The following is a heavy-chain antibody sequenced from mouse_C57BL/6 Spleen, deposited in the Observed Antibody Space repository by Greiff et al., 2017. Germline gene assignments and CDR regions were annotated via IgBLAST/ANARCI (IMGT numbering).Heavy chain of an antibody. CDR2: IDPSDSET. Sequence: VQLQQPGAELVRPGSSVKLSCKASGYTFTSYWMHWVKQRPIQGLEWIGNIDPSDSETHYNQKFKDKATLTVDKSSSTAYMQLSSLTSEDSAVYYCARQGTTVVATGAMDYWGQGTSVTVSS. CDR1: GYTFTSYW. V-gene: IGHV1-52*01. D-gene: IGHD1-1*01. CDR3: ARQGTTVVATGAMDY. J-gene: IGHJ4*01.